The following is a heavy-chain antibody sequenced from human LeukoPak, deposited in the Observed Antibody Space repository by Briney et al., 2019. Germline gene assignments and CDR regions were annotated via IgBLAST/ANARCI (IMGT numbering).Heavy chain of an antibody. CDR3: ARGLEYCSGGSCYNFDY. CDR1: GYTFTGYY. J-gene: IGHJ4*02. Sequence: ASVKVSCKASGYTFTGYYMHWVRQAPGQGLEWMGWINPNSGGTNYAQKFQGRVTMTRDTSISTAYMELSRLRSDDTAVYYCARGLEYCSGGSCYNFDYWGQGTLVTVSP. CDR2: INPNSGGT. V-gene: IGHV1-2*02. D-gene: IGHD2-15*01.